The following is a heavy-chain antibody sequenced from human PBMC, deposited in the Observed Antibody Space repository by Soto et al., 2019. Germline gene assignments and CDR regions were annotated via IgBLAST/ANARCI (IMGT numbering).Heavy chain of an antibody. Sequence: LRLSCAASGFTFSDYYMSWIRQAPGKGLEWVSYISSSGSTIYYADSVKGRFTISRDNAKNSLHLQMNSLRAEDTAVYYCARDIDHYGRDDAFDIWGQGTMVTASS. J-gene: IGHJ3*02. CDR1: GFTFSDYY. D-gene: IGHD4-17*01. V-gene: IGHV3-11*01. CDR3: ARDIDHYGRDDAFDI. CDR2: ISSSGSTI.